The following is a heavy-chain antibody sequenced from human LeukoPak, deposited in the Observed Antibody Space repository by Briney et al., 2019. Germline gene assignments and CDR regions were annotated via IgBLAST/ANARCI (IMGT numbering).Heavy chain of an antibody. D-gene: IGHD3-10*01. CDR3: AKHFFGSGSYYNVDY. CDR1: GFTFSSYA. V-gene: IGHV3-23*01. J-gene: IGHJ4*02. Sequence: GGSLRLSCAASGFTFSSYAMTWVRQAPGKGLEWVSALTGSGGSGGRTYYADSVKGRFTISRDNSKNTLHLQMNSLRADDTAVYYCAKHFFGSGSYYNVDYWGQGTLVTVSS. CDR2: LTGSGGSGGRT.